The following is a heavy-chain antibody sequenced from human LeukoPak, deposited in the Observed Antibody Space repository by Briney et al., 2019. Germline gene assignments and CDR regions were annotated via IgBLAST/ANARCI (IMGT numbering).Heavy chain of an antibody. CDR3: ARAEYSSSSYYFDY. D-gene: IGHD6-6*01. CDR1: GGSISSYY. CDR2: IYYSGST. Sequence: SETLSLTCTVSGGSISSYYWSWIRQPQGQGLERIGYIYYSGSTNYNPSLKSRVTISVDTSKNQFSLKLSSVTAADTAVYYCARAEYSSSSYYFDYWGQGTLVTVSS. J-gene: IGHJ4*02. V-gene: IGHV4-59*13.